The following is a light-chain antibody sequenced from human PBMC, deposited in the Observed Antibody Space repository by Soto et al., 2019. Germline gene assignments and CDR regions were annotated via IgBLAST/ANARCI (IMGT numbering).Light chain of an antibody. Sequence: IGLTQSPGTLSLSPGERATLSCRASQSVSSNLAWYQQKPGQAPRLLIYGASTRATGIPARFSGSGSATEFTLTISSLQSEDFAVYYCQQYNNWPGGTFGQGTKVDIK. CDR2: GAS. CDR1: QSVSSN. CDR3: QQYNNWPGGT. J-gene: IGKJ1*01. V-gene: IGKV3D-15*01.